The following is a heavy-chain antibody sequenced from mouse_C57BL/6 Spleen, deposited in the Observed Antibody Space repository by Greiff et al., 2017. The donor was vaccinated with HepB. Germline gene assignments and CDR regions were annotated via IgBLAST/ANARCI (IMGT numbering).Heavy chain of an antibody. CDR1: GYTFTSYW. CDR3: ARSHYYGSSYGY. V-gene: IGHV1-64*01. J-gene: IGHJ2*01. Sequence: VQLQQPGAELVKPGASVKLSCKASGYTFTSYWMHWVKQRPGQGLEWIGMIHPNSGSTNYNEKFKSKATLTVDKSSSTAYMQLSSLTSEDSAVYYCARSHYYGSSYGYWGQGTTLTVSS. CDR2: IHPNSGST. D-gene: IGHD1-1*01.